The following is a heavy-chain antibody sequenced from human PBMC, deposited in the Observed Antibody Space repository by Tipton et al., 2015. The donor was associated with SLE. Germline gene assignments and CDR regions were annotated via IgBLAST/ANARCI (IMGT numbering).Heavy chain of an antibody. CDR1: GGSITNHY. CDR3: ARRLPVAGQYWYFDL. Sequence: TLSLTCTVSGGSITNHYWNWIRQPPGKGLEWIGYIHYTGSTFYNPSLKSRVTMSVDTSKNQFSLKLNSVTAADTAVYYCARRLPVAGQYWYFDLWGRGTLVTVSS. D-gene: IGHD6-19*01. CDR2: IHYTGST. V-gene: IGHV4-59*11. J-gene: IGHJ2*01.